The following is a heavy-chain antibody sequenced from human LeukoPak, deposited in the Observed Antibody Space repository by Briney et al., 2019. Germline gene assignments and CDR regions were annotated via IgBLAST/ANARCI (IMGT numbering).Heavy chain of an antibody. Sequence: ASVKVSCKASGYTFTSYGISWVRQAPGQGLEWMGWISAYNGNTNYAHKLQGRVTMTTDTSTSTAYMELRSLRSDDTAVYCCARRLLWFGELGEDYWGQGTLVTVSS. CDR2: ISAYNGNT. CDR1: GYTFTSYG. D-gene: IGHD3-10*01. V-gene: IGHV1-18*04. J-gene: IGHJ4*02. CDR3: ARRLLWFGELGEDY.